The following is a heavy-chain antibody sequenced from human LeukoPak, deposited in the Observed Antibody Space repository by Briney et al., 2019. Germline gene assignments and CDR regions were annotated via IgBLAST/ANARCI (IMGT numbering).Heavy chain of an antibody. CDR3: ARADCSSTSCYPHYYYYYYMDV. CDR1: GYTFTSYG. D-gene: IGHD2-2*01. Sequence: ASVKVSCKASGYTFTSYGISWVRQAPGQGLEWMGWISAYNGNTNYAQKLQGRVTMTTDTSTSTAYMELRSLRSDDTAVYYCARADCSSTSCYPHYYYYYYMDVWGKGTTVTVSS. V-gene: IGHV1-18*01. CDR2: ISAYNGNT. J-gene: IGHJ6*03.